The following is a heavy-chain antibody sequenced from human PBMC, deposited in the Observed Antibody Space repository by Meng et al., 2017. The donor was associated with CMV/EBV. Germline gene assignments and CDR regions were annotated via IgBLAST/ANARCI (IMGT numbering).Heavy chain of an antibody. CDR1: GGTFSSYA. CDR2: IIPIFGTA. CDR3: ARDVHYTTSSGRYYFDY. Sequence: SVKVSCKASGGTFSSYAISWVRQAPGQGLEWMGGIIPIFGTANYAQKFQGRVTITTDESTNTVYMELSSLRSEDTAVYYCARDVHYTTSSGRYYFDYWGQGTLVTVSS. D-gene: IGHD6-6*01. V-gene: IGHV1-69*05. J-gene: IGHJ4*02.